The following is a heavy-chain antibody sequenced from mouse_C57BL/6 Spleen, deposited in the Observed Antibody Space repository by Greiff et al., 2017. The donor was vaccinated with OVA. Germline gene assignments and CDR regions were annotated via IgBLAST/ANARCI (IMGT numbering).Heavy chain of an antibody. J-gene: IGHJ2*01. Sequence: VQLQQSGAELVRPGASVKLSCTASGFNIKDDYMHWVKQRPEQGLEWIGWIDPENGDTEYASKFQGKATITADTSSNTAYLQLSSLTSEDTAVYYCTTRTTVVAPYYFDYWGQVTTLTVSS. D-gene: IGHD1-1*01. V-gene: IGHV14-4*01. CDR3: TTRTTVVAPYYFDY. CDR1: GFNIKDDY. CDR2: IDPENGDT.